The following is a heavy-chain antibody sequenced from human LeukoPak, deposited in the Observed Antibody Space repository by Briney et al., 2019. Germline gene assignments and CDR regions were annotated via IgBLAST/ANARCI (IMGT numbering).Heavy chain of an antibody. V-gene: IGHV4-4*07. CDR2: IYTSGST. Sequence: PSETLSLTCTVSGGSISSYYWSWIRQPAGKGLEWIGRIYTSGSTNYNPSLKSRVTMSVDTSKNQFSLKLSSVTAADTAVYYCARAPITGTAPNFDYWGQGTLVTVSS. CDR3: ARAPITGTAPNFDY. CDR1: GGSISSYY. J-gene: IGHJ4*02. D-gene: IGHD1-7*01.